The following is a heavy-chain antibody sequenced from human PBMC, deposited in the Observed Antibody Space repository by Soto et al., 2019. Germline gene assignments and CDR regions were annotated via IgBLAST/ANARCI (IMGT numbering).Heavy chain of an antibody. Sequence: GGSLRLSCAASGFSFDNFGMSWVRQAPGKGLEWVSGFSGTAGGTYYADSVKGRFTTSRDSAKNSLYLQMDSLRAEDTAVYYCATDSGYGSESSVNHYLDYWGHGTLVTVSS. V-gene: IGHV3-23*01. D-gene: IGHD3-10*01. CDR2: FSGTAGGT. CDR3: ATDSGYGSESSVNHYLDY. CDR1: GFSFDNFG. J-gene: IGHJ4*01.